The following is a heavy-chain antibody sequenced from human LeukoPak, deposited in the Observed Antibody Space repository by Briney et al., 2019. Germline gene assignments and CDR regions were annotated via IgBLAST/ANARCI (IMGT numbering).Heavy chain of an antibody. CDR2: ISSGGSII. Sequence: TYISSGGSIIHYADSVKGRFTISRDDANNSLYLQMNSLRAEDTAIYYCARTGCGSDTCYSEYYFDYWGQGTLVTVSS. CDR3: ARTGCGSDTCYSEYYFDY. D-gene: IGHD2-15*01. V-gene: IGHV3-48*03. J-gene: IGHJ4*02.